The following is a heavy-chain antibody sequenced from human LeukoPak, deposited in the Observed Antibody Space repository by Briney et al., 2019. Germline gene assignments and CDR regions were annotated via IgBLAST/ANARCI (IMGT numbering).Heavy chain of an antibody. CDR3: ARGWQQLPDY. CDR1: GGSFSGYY. Sequence: PSETLSLTCAVYGGSFSGYYWSWIRQPPGKGLEWIGEINHSGSTSYNPSLKSRVTISVDTSKNQFSLKLSSVTAADTAVYYCARGWQQLPDYWGQGTLVTVSS. V-gene: IGHV4-34*01. D-gene: IGHD6-13*01. J-gene: IGHJ4*02. CDR2: INHSGST.